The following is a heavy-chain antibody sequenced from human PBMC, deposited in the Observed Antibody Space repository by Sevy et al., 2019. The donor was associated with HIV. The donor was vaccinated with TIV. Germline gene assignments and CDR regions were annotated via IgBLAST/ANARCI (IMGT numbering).Heavy chain of an antibody. CDR1: GFSFSTYA. CDR2: ISSSGSTI. D-gene: IGHD6-19*01. J-gene: IGHJ6*02. CDR3: ARDRQGSGWYTRPNYYYGMDV. V-gene: IGHV3-48*03. Sequence: GGSLRLSCAASGFSFSTYAMTWVRQAPGKGLEWVSYISSSGSTIYYADSVKGRFTISRDNAKNSLYLQMNSLRAEDTAVYYCARDRQGSGWYTRPNYYYGMDVWGQGTTVTVSS.